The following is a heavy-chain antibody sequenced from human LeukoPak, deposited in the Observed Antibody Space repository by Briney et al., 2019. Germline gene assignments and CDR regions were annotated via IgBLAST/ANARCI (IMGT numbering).Heavy chain of an antibody. D-gene: IGHD3-10*01. CDR2: VSDSGGRT. J-gene: IGHJ4*02. CDR1: GITLSNYG. CDR3: AKRGVVVRVVLVGFHKEAYYFDS. Sequence: GNSLRLSCAVSGITLSNYGMSWVRQAPGKGLEWVAGVSDSGGRTNYADSVKGRFTISRDNSRNTLYLQMNSLRAEDTAVYFCAKRGVVVRVVLVGFHKEAYYFDSWGQGALVTVSS. V-gene: IGHV3-23*01.